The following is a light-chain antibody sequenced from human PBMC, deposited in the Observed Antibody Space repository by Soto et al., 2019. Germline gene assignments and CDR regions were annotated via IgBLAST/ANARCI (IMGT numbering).Light chain of an antibody. V-gene: IGKV1-39*01. J-gene: IGKJ2*01. CDR1: KRISTY. CDR3: QQRDSLPYT. Sequence: DIQMTQSPSSLSASVGDRVTIACRASKRISTYLNWYQQKPGKAPEVLIYAVSSLQRGVPSRFSGSGYGTDFTLTISSLQPEDLAAYYCQQRDSLPYTFGKGTKLEIK. CDR2: AVS.